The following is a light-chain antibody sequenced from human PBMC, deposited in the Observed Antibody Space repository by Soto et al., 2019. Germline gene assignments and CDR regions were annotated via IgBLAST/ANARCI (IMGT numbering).Light chain of an antibody. J-gene: IGLJ1*01. V-gene: IGLV2-14*01. CDR3: SSYTSSSTYV. CDR1: SSDVGGYNY. Sequence: QCVLTQPASVSGSPGQSITISCTGASSDVGGYNYVSWYQQHPGKAPKLMIYEVSNRPSGVSNRFSGSKSGNTASLTISGLQAEDEADYYCSSYTSSSTYVFGTGTKDTVL. CDR2: EVS.